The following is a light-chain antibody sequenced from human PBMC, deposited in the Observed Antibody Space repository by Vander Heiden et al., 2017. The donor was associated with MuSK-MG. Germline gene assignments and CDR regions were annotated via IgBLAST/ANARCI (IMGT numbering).Light chain of an antibody. J-gene: IGLJ2*01. Sequence: QSVLTQPPSVSCAPGPRVTISCTGSSSNIGAGYDVHWYQQLPATAPKLLIYGNSNRPSGVPDRFSGSKSGTSASLAITGLQAEDEADYYCQSYDSSLSVVFGGGTKLTVL. CDR2: GNS. CDR1: SSNIGAGYD. CDR3: QSYDSSLSVV. V-gene: IGLV1-40*01.